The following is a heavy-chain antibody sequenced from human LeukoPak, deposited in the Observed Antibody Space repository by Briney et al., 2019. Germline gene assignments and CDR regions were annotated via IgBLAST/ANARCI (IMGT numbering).Heavy chain of an antibody. CDR1: GFTFSSYA. D-gene: IGHD3-9*01. CDR3: AKDVPYYDILTGYYFNWFDP. J-gene: IGHJ5*02. Sequence: GGSLRLSCEASGFTFSSYAMHWVRQAPGKGLEWEVVILYDGSNKKYADSVKGRFTISRDNSKNTLYLQMNSLRAEDTAVYYCAKDVPYYDILTGYYFNWFDPWGQGTLVTVSS. V-gene: IGHV3-30*18. CDR2: ILYDGSNK.